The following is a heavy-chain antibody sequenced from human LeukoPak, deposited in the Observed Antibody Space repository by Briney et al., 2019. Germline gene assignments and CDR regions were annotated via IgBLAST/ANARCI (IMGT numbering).Heavy chain of an antibody. J-gene: IGHJ6*03. V-gene: IGHV4-39*01. CDR3: ARLVSYDVLTENFYKYYMDV. CDR1: SGSISSNNYY. D-gene: IGHD3-9*01. Sequence: PSETLSLTCTVSSGSISSNNYYWGWIRQPPGKGLEWIGSIYYTGSTFYNPSLKSRVTMSLDALKNQFTLKVTSVTATDTAVYYCARLVSYDVLTENFYKYYMDVWGKGTTVRVSS. CDR2: IYYTGST.